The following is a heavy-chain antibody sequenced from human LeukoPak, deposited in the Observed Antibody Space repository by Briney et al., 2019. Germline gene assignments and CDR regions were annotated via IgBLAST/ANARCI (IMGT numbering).Heavy chain of an antibody. CDR3: AKDDAWLRFGE. D-gene: IGHD3-10*01. CDR2: ISPSGDIT. Sequence: GGSLRLSCAASGFTFSNNGMNWVRQAPGKGLEWVSGISPSGDITYYADSVKGRFTISRDNSKNTLYLEVISLTAEDTAVYYCAKDDAWLRFGEWSQGPLVTVSS. J-gene: IGHJ4*02. V-gene: IGHV3-23*01. CDR1: GFTFSNNG.